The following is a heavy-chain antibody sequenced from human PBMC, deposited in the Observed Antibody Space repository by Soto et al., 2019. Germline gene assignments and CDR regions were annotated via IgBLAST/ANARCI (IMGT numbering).Heavy chain of an antibody. D-gene: IGHD6-19*01. J-gene: IGHJ4*02. V-gene: IGHV1-24*01. CDR3: ATSFSSGWYSFDY. CDR2: FDPEDGET. Sequence: ASVKVSCKFSGYTLTELSMHWVRQAPGKGLEWMGGFDPEDGETIYAQKFQGRVTMTEDTSTDTAYMELSSLRSEDTAVYYCATSFSSGWYSFDYWGQGPLVTVSS. CDR1: GYTLTELS.